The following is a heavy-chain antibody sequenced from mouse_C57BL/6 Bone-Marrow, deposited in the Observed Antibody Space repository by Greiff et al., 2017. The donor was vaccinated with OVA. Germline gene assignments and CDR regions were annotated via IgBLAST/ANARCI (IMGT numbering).Heavy chain of an antibody. J-gene: IGHJ2*01. CDR3: ARKSTFDY. Sequence: EVMLVESGGDLVKPGGSLKLSCAASGFTFSSYGMSWVRQTPDKRLEWVATISSGGGYSYYPDSVKGRFPIYSDNAKTNLYLQNSSRTSEDTAMYYCARKSTFDYWGQGTTLTVSS. CDR2: ISSGGGYS. D-gene: IGHD2-1*01. CDR1: GFTFSSYG. V-gene: IGHV5-6*01.